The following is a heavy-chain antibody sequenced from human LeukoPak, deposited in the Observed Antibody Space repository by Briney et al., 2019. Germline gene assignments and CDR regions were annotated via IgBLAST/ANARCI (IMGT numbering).Heavy chain of an antibody. CDR3: ARDLAGKGH. D-gene: IGHD4-23*01. J-gene: IGHJ4*02. CDR2: ISGSGTTT. Sequence: GGSLRLSCAASGFPFRDYYMSWIRQAPGQRLEWVAYISGSGTTTYYADPVMSRLTISRDNARNLVYLQMNSLRVEDTAIYYCARDLAGKGHWGQGTQVTVSS. V-gene: IGHV3-11*01. CDR1: GFPFRDYY.